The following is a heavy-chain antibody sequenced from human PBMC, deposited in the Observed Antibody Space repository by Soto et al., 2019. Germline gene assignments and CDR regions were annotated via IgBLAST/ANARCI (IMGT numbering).Heavy chain of an antibody. CDR3: ARVTYYDFWSGYYGWFDP. J-gene: IGHJ5*02. D-gene: IGHD3-3*01. CDR2: IYYSGST. V-gene: IGHV4-31*03. CDR1: GGSISSGGYY. Sequence: QVQPQESGPGLVKPSQTLSLTCTVSGGSISSGGYYWSWIRQHPGKGLEWIGYIYYSGSTYYNPSLKSRVTISVDTSKNQFSLKLSSVTAADTAVYYCARVTYYDFWSGYYGWFDPWGQGTLVTVSS.